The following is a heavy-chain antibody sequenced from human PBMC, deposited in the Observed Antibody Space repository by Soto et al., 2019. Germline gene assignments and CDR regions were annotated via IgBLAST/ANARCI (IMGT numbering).Heavy chain of an antibody. CDR3: ARDKSEITIFGVVSWFDP. J-gene: IGHJ5*02. CDR2: IYYLGNT. D-gene: IGHD3-3*01. Sequence: ETLSLTCTVSGGSISSSSSYWGWIRQPPGKGLEWIGCIYYLGNTYYNPSLEGRVTISVDTSKNQFSLKLSSVTAADTAVYYCARDKSEITIFGVVSWFDPWGQGTLVTVSS. V-gene: IGHV4-39*07. CDR1: GGSISSSSSY.